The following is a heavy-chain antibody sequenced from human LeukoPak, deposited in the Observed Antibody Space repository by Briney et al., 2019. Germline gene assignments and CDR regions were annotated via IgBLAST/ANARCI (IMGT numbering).Heavy chain of an antibody. Sequence: GGSLRLSCAASGFTFSSYAMHWVRQAPGKGLEYVSAISSNGGSTYYANSVKGRFTISRDNSKNTLYLQMGSLRAEDMAVYYCARAAQLVLAVDYWGQGTLVTVSS. CDR3: ARAAQLVLAVDY. J-gene: IGHJ4*02. CDR2: ISSNGGST. D-gene: IGHD6-6*01. CDR1: GFTFSSYA. V-gene: IGHV3-64*01.